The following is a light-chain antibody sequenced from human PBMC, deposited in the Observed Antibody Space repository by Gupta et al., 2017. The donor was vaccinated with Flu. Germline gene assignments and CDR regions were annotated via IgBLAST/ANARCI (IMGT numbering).Light chain of an antibody. CDR1: QSVSSY. CDR2: DAS. Sequence: EIVLTQSPATLSLSPGERATLSCRASQSVSSYLAWYQQKPGQAPRLLIYDASNRATGIPARFSGSGYGTDLTLTISIREPEDFAVYYCQQRSNWPPLTFGQGTRVEIK. V-gene: IGKV3-11*01. CDR3: QQRSNWPPLT. J-gene: IGKJ5*01.